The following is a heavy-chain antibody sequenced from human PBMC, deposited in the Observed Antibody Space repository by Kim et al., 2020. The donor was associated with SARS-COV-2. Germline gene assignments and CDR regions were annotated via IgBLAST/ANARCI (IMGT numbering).Heavy chain of an antibody. CDR2: IDQSGST. CDR3: ARGRGGITMLVVVITAAEYYFDS. J-gene: IGHJ4*02. D-gene: IGHD3-22*01. CDR1: GESFSGYQ. V-gene: IGHV4-34*01. Sequence: SETLSLTCAVYGESFSGYQWSWIRQSPGKGLEWIGEIDQSGSTNYNPSLKSRVTISADTSKNQFSLKLSSVTAADTAVYYCARGRGGITMLVVVITAAEYYFDSWGQGTPVTVSS.